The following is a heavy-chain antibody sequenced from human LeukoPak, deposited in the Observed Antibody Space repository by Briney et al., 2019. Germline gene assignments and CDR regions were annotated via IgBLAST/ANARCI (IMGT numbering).Heavy chain of an antibody. CDR3: ARAFKVSYYYGSGGKPNWFDP. V-gene: IGHV4-38-2*02. CDR2: IYHSGST. Sequence: SETLSLTCTVSGYSISSGYYWGWIRQPPGKGLEWIGSIYHSGSTYYNPSLKSRVTISVDTSKNQFSLKLSSVTAADTAVYYCARAFKVSYYYGSGGKPNWFDPWGQGTLVTVSS. D-gene: IGHD3-10*01. J-gene: IGHJ5*02. CDR1: GYSISSGYY.